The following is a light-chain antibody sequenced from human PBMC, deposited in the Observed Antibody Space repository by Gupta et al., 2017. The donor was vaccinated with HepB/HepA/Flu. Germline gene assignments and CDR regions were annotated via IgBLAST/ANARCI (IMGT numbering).Light chain of an antibody. CDR1: SSNIGSNY. V-gene: IGLV1-47*01. J-gene: IGLJ1*01. CDR2: RNN. CDR3: ATWDDSLSGYV. Sequence: QSVLTQPPSASGTPGQRVTISCSGSSSNIGSNYVYWYQQFPGTAPKLLIYRNNQRPSGVPDRFSGSKSGTPASRAISGLRSDDEADYYCATWDDSLSGYVFGNGTNVTVL.